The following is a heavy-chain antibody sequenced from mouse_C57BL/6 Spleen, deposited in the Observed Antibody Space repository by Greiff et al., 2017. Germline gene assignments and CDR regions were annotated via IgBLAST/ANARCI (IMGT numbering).Heavy chain of an antibody. J-gene: IGHJ2*01. V-gene: IGHV3-6*01. CDR1: GYSITSGYY. CDR2: ISYDGSN. D-gene: IGHD2-12*01. CDR3: ARGDSNDPFDY. Sequence: ESGPGLVKPSQSLSLTCSVTGYSITSGYYWNWIRQFPGNKLEWMGYISYDGSNKYNPSLKNRISITRDTSKNQFFLKLNSVTTEDTATYYCARGDSNDPFDYWGQGTTLTVSS.